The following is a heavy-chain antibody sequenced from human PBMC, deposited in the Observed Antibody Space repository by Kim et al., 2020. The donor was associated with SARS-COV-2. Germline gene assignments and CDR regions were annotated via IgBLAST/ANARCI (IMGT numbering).Heavy chain of an antibody. Sequence: GGSLRLSCAASGFTFSSYAMSWVRQAPGKGLEWVSAISGSGGSTYYADSVKGRFTISRDNSKNTLYLQMNSLRAEDTAVYYCAKDRITMIVVGDAFDIWGQGTMVTVSS. V-gene: IGHV3-23*01. CDR1: GFTFSSYA. CDR3: AKDRITMIVVGDAFDI. J-gene: IGHJ3*02. D-gene: IGHD3-22*01. CDR2: ISGSGGST.